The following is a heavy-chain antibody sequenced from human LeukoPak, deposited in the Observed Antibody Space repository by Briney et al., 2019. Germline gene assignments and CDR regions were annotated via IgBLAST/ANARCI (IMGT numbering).Heavy chain of an antibody. V-gene: IGHV2-5*01. CDR1: VFSLSTSGVG. CDR3: AHSSYYTNGSAFDI. CDR2: IYWNDDK. Sequence: SGPTLVKPTQTLTLTCTFSVFSLSTSGVGVGWIRQPPGKALEWLALIYWNDDKRYSPSLKSRLTITKDTSKNQVVLTMTNMDPVDTATYYCAHSSYYTNGSAFDIWGQGTMVTVSS. D-gene: IGHD3-22*01. J-gene: IGHJ3*02.